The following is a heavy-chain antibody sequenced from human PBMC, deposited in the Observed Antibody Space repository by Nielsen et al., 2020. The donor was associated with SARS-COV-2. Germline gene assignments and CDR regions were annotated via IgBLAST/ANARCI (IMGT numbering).Heavy chain of an antibody. V-gene: IGHV4-34*01. Sequence: VRQMPGKGLEWIGEINHSGSTNYNPSLKSRVTISVDTSKNQFSLKLSSVTAADTAVYYCARASLREGSYCSSTSCIDWFDPWGQGTLVTVSS. D-gene: IGHD2-2*01. CDR3: ARASLREGSYCSSTSCIDWFDP. J-gene: IGHJ5*02. CDR2: INHSGST.